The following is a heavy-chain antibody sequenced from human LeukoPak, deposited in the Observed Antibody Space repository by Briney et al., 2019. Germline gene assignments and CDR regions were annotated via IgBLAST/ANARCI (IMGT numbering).Heavy chain of an antibody. Sequence: GGSLRLSCAASGFTFSSYAMHWVRQAPGKGLEYVSAISSNGGSTYYANSVKGRFTISRDNSKNTLYLQMGSLRAEDMAVYYCARRGGDGGYYYYMDVWGKGTTVTVSS. J-gene: IGHJ6*03. CDR3: ARRGGDGGYYYYMDV. D-gene: IGHD3-16*01. CDR2: ISSNGGST. CDR1: GFTFSSYA. V-gene: IGHV3-64*01.